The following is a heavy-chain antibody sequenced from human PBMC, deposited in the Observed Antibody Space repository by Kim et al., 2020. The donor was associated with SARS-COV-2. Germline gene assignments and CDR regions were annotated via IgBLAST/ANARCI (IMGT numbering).Heavy chain of an antibody. V-gene: IGHV3-21*01. CDR3: ARTDQTGPTLNGWDH. D-gene: IGHD3-16*01. J-gene: IGHJ4*02. Sequence: YADSVKGRFTISRDNAKNSLYLQMNSLRVEDTAVYYCARTDQTGPTLNGWDHWGQGTLVTVSS.